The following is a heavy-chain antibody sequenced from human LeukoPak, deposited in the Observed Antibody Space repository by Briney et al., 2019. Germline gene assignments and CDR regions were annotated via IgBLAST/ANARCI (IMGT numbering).Heavy chain of an antibody. CDR3: ASEGLDYGDSYDAFDI. D-gene: IGHD4-17*01. Sequence: GGSLRLSCAASGFTFSSYSMNWVRQAPGKGLEWVSYISSSSSTIYYADSVKGRFTISRDNAKNSLYLQMNSLRAEDTAVYYCASEGLDYGDSYDAFDIWGQGTMVTVSS. V-gene: IGHV3-48*01. CDR2: ISSSSSTI. CDR1: GFTFSSYS. J-gene: IGHJ3*02.